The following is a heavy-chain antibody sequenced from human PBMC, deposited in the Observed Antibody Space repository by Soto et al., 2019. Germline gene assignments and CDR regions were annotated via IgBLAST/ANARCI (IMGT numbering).Heavy chain of an antibody. CDR1: GGSISSNLYS. J-gene: IGHJ5*02. V-gene: IGHV4-30-2*01. Sequence: SETLSLTCGVSGGSISSNLYSWSWIRQPRGNGLEWIGDIRHSESTHYNPSLESRVTISVDRSRNQFSLRLTSVTAADTAVYHCARVPDGRLNGFGPWGPGIMLTVS. CDR3: ARVPDGRLNGFGP. CDR2: IRHSEST. D-gene: IGHD1-26*01.